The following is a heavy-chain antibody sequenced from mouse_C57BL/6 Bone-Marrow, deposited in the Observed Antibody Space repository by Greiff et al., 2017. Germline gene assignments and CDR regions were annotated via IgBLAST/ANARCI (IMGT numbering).Heavy chain of an antibody. V-gene: IGHV3-6*01. CDR3: ARYGPTGY. Sequence: EVHLVESGPGLVKPSQSLSLTCSVTGYSITSGYYWNWIRQFPGNKLEWMGYISYDGSNNYNPSLKNRISITRDTSKNQFFLKLTSVTTEDTATYYCARYGPTGYWGQGTTLTVSS. CDR1: GYSITSGYY. CDR2: ISYDGSN. J-gene: IGHJ2*01. D-gene: IGHD2-10*02.